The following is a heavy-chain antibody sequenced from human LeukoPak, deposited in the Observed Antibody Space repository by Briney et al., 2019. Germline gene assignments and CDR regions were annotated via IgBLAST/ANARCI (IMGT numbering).Heavy chain of an antibody. V-gene: IGHV1-2*06. J-gene: IGHJ6*03. D-gene: IGHD3-22*01. CDR1: GYTFTGYY. CDR2: INPNSGGT. Sequence: GASVKVSCKASGYTFTGYYMHWVRQAPGQGLEWMGRINPNSGGTNYAQKFQGRVTMTRDTSISTAYMELSRLRSDDTAVYYCARWPLTSGYYYYYYYSMDVWGKGTTVTVSS. CDR3: ARWPLTSGYYYYYYYSMDV.